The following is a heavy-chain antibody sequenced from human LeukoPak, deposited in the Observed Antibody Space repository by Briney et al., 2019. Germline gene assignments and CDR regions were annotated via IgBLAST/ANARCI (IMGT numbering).Heavy chain of an antibody. CDR2: IIPIFGTA. J-gene: IGHJ4*02. CDR1: GGTFSSYA. Sequence: SVKVSCTASGGTFSSYAISWVRQAPGQGLEWMGGIIPIFGTANYAQKFQGRVTITADESTSTAYMELSSLRSEDTAVYYCARVGGIYYYDSSGYYRNWGQGTLVTVSS. V-gene: IGHV1-69*13. D-gene: IGHD3-22*01. CDR3: ARVGGIYYYDSSGYYRN.